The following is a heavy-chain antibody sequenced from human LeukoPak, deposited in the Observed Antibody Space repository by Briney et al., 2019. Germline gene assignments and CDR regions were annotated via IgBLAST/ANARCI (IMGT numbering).Heavy chain of an antibody. Sequence: GGSLRLSCAASGFTFSSYAMSWVRQAPGKGLEWVSAISGSGGSTYYADSVKGRFTISRDNSKNTLYLQMNSLRAEDTAVDYCAKDRLSSVGNWFDPWGQGTLVTVSS. J-gene: IGHJ5*02. V-gene: IGHV3-23*01. CDR2: ISGSGGST. CDR1: GFTFSSYA. CDR3: AKDRLSSVGNWFDP.